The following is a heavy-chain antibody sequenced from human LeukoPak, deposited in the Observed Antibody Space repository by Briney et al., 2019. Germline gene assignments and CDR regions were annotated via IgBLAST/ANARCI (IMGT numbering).Heavy chain of an antibody. CDR2: INHSGST. V-gene: IGHV4-34*01. Sequence: EXLSLTXXXYGGSFXXYYWSWIRQPPGKGLEWIGEINHSGSTNYNPSLKSRVTISVDTSKNQFSLKLSSVTAADTAVYYCAGSRMYDSSGYFSRDAFDIWGQGTMVTVSS. J-gene: IGHJ3*02. CDR1: GGSFXXYY. CDR3: AGSRMYDSSGYFSRDAFDI. D-gene: IGHD3-22*01.